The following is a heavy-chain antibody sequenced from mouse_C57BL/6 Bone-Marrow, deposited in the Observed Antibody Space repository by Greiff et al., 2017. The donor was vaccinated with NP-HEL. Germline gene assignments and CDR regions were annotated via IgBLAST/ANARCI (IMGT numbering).Heavy chain of an antibody. CDR2: IDPSDSET. V-gene: IGHV1-52*01. CDR1: GYTFTSYW. J-gene: IGHJ1*03. Sequence: QVQLQQPGAELVRPGSSVKLSCKASGYTFTSYWMHWVKQRPIQGLEWIGNIDPSDSETHYNQKFKDKATLTVDKSSSTAYMQLSSLTSEDAAVYYCARRGCDGYFWYVDVWGTGTTVTVSS. CDR3: ARRGCDGYFWYVDV. D-gene: IGHD2-3*01.